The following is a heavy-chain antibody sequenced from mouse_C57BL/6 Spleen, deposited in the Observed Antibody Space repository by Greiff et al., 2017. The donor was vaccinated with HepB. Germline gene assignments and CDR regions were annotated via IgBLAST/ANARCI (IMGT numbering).Heavy chain of an antibody. CDR3: AYGFHWYFDG. D-gene: IGHD2-10*02. CDR2: IYPGSGST. Sequence: QVQLQQPGAELVKPGASVKMSCKASGYTFTSYWITWVKQRPGQGLEWIGDIYPGSGSTNYNEKFKSKATLTVETSSSTAYMQLSSLTSEDSAVYYCAYGFHWYFDGWGTGTTVTVSS. CDR1: GYTFTSYW. V-gene: IGHV1-55*01. J-gene: IGHJ1*03.